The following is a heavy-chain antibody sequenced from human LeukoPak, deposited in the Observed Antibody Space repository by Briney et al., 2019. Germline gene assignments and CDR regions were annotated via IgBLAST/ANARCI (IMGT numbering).Heavy chain of an antibody. CDR3: ARGRFGDPNGFDY. CDR2: MLYSGST. D-gene: IGHD3-10*01. CDR1: GGSINSSTYS. Sequence: SETLSLTCSVPGGSINSSTYSWGWIRQPPGKGLEWIGSMLYSGSTYYNPSLKSRVTISVDTAKNQFSLKLSSVTAADTAVYYCARGRFGDPNGFDYWGQGTLATVS. J-gene: IGHJ4*02. V-gene: IGHV4-39*07.